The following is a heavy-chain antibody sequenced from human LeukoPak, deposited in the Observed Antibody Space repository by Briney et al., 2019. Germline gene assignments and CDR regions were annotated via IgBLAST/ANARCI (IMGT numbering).Heavy chain of an antibody. CDR2: ISSSSSYI. CDR3: ARGEEYYYDSSGYYYGY. CDR1: GFTFSSYS. J-gene: IGHJ4*02. D-gene: IGHD3-22*01. Sequence: GGSLRLSCAASGFTFSSYSMNWVRQAPGKGLEWVSYISSSSSYIYYADSVKGRFTISRDNAKNSLYLQMNSLRAEDTAVYYCARGEEYYYDSSGYYYGYWGQGTLVTVSS. V-gene: IGHV3-21*01.